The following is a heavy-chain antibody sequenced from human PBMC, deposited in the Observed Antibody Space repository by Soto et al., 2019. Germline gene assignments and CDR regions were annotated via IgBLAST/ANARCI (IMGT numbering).Heavy chain of an antibody. CDR2: ISWNSGNI. V-gene: IGHV3-9*01. CDR3: AKDHMAWAGLFDS. J-gene: IGHJ4*02. CDR1: GFTFDNYA. D-gene: IGHD6-19*01. Sequence: EVQLMESGGGLVQPGRSLRLSCAASGFTFDNYAMHWVRQVPGKGLEWVSGISWNSGNIGYADSVKGRFTISGDNSQNSLYRQMNSLRSEDTAFYYCAKDHMAWAGLFDSWGQGTLVTVS.